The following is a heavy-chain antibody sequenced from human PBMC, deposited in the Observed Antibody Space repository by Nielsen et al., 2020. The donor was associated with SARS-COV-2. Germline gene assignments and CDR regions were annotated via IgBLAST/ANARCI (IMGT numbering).Heavy chain of an antibody. V-gene: IGHV3-9*01. D-gene: IGHD3-22*01. CDR3: AKSPDYDSSGYES. CDR2: ISWNSGSI. Sequence: SLKISCAASGFTFDDYAMHWVRQAPGKGLEWVSGISWNSGSIGYADSVKGRFTISRDNAKNSLYLQMNSLRAEDTALYYCAKSPDYDSSGYESWGQGTLVTVSS. J-gene: IGHJ5*02. CDR1: GFTFDDYA.